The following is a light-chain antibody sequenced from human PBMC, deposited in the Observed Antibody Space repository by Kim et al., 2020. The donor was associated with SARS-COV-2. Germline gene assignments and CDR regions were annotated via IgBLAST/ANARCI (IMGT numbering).Light chain of an antibody. Sequence: DIVMTQSPLSLPVTPGEPASISCRSSQSLLYSDGYTYLDWYLQKPGQSPQLLIYLGSNRASGVPDRFSGSGSGTDFTLKISRVAAEDVGVYYCMQVLQIPRTFGQGTKWRS. CDR1: QSLLYSDGYTY. CDR3: MQVLQIPRT. J-gene: IGKJ2*01. CDR2: LGS. V-gene: IGKV2-28*01.